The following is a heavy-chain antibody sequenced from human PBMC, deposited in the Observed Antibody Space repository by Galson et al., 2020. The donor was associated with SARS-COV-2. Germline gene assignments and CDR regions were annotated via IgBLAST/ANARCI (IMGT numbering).Heavy chain of an antibody. V-gene: IGHV3-33*06. CDR2: ISNDGTNK. Sequence: GGSLRLSCAASGFTFSSYGMHWVRQAPGKGLEWVAVISNDGTNKYYADSVKGRFTISRDNSKNTLYLQMNSLRAEDTAVYYCVNDRELIGNCSSTSCYIMDVGGQGTTVTVSS. CDR3: VNDRELIGNCSSTSCYIMDV. D-gene: IGHD2-2*02. CDR1: GFTFSSYG. J-gene: IGHJ6*02.